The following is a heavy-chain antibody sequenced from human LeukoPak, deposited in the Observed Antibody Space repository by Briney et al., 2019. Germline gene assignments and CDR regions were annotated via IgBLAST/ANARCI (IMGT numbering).Heavy chain of an antibody. V-gene: IGHV3-23*01. D-gene: IGHD3-10*01. CDR1: GFTFSSYA. CDR3: GKGRLRESPGY. CDR2: ISGSGGST. J-gene: IGHJ4*02. Sequence: GGSLRLSCAASGFTFSSYAMSWVLQAPGKGLEWVSAISGSGGSTYYADSVKGRFTISRDNSKNTLYLQMNSLRAEDTAVYYCGKGRLRESPGYWGQGTLVTVSS.